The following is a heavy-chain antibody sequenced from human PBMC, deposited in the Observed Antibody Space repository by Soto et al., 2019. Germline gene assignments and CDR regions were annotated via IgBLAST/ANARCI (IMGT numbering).Heavy chain of an antibody. CDR2: ISTNGGIT. D-gene: IGHD2-2*01. Sequence: GSLRLSCAASGFTFSNYAMSWVRQAPGKGLVWVSAISTNGGITQYADSVKGRFTISRDNAKNTLYLQMSSLTVEDTAVYYCSTLVVPGDPLTYWGLGTLVTVSS. V-gene: IGHV3-23*01. CDR3: STLVVPGDPLTY. CDR1: GFTFSNYA. J-gene: IGHJ1*01.